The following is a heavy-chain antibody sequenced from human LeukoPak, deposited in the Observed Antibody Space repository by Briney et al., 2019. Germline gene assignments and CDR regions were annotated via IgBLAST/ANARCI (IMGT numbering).Heavy chain of an antibody. J-gene: IGHJ4*02. D-gene: IGHD2-15*01. CDR2: ISGGSSTI. CDR1: GLTFSDYY. Sequence: PGGSLRLSCAASGLTFSDYYMSWIRQAPGKGLEWVSYISGGSSTIYYADSLKGRFTVSRDNAKNSLYLLMNSLRAEDTAVYYCARRGSGRNFDFWGQGTLVTVSS. V-gene: IGHV3-11*01. CDR3: ARRGSGRNFDF.